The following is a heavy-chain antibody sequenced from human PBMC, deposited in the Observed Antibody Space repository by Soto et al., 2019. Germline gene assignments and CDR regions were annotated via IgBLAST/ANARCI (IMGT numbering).Heavy chain of an antibody. J-gene: IGHJ3*02. CDR3: ARDRVAGIWGDAFDI. Sequence: ASVKVSCKTSGYTFTNHGINWERQAPGQGLEWMGWINPYNANTNYAQKLQGRVTMTTDTSTSTADMDLRSLTSDDTAVYYCARDRVAGIWGDAFDIWGQGTMVTVSS. V-gene: IGHV1-18*04. CDR2: INPYNANT. D-gene: IGHD3-16*01. CDR1: GYTFTNHG.